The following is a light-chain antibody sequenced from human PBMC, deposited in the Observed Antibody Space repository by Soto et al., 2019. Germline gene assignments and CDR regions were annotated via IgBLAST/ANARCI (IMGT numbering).Light chain of an antibody. CDR3: QDYGTSAPWT. V-gene: IGKV3-20*01. CDR2: RGS. Sequence: VLTQSPGTLSLSPGERATLSCRASQNIRGNELAWYQQKPGQPPRLLIYRGSSRGPGMPDRFSGRGSGTEFTLTISRLEPEDFAVYYCQDYGTSAPWTFGQGTRVEIK. CDR1: QNIRGNE. J-gene: IGKJ1*01.